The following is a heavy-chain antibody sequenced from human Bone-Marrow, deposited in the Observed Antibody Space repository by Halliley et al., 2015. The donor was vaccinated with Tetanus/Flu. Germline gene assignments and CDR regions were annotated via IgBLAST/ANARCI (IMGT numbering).Heavy chain of an antibody. J-gene: IGHJ4*02. CDR2: IYSGGST. Sequence: SLRLSCAASGFTVSSNYMSWVHQAPGKGLECVSVIYSGGSTYYADSVKGRFTISRDNSNNTLYLQMNSLRAEDTAVYYCARGLPPAYSSRLFFFDYGGQGTLVTVSS. CDR1: GFTVSSNY. V-gene: IGHV3-53*01. D-gene: IGHD6-13*01. CDR3: ARGLPPAYSSRLFFFDY.